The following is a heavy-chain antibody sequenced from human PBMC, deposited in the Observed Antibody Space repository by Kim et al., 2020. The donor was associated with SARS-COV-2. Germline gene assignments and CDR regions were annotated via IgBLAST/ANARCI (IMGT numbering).Heavy chain of an antibody. CDR1: GYSISSGYY. J-gene: IGHJ4*02. D-gene: IGHD6-13*01. CDR2: IYHSGST. V-gene: IGHV4-38-2*02. Sequence: SETLSLTCTVSGYSISSGYYWGWIRQPPGKGLEWIGSIYHSGSTYYNPSLKSRVTISVDTSKNQFSLKLSSVTAADTAVYYCARGYSSSWYLNYWGQGTL. CDR3: ARGYSSSWYLNY.